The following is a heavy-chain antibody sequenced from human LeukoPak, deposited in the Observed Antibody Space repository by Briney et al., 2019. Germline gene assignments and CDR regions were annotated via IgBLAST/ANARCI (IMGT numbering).Heavy chain of an antibody. V-gene: IGHV1-24*01. CDR2: FDPEDGET. Sequence: ASVKVSCKVSGYTLTELSMHWVRQAPGKGLEWMGGFDPEDGETIYAQKFQGRVTMTEDTSTDTAYMELSSLRSEDTAVYYCATWDRFTSAWCFDLWGRGTLVTVSS. CDR1: GYTLTELS. J-gene: IGHJ2*01. CDR3: ATWDRFTSAWCFDL. D-gene: IGHD3-16*02.